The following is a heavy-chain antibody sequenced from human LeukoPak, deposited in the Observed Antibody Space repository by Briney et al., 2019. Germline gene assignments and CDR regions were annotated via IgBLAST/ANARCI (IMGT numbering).Heavy chain of an antibody. CDR3: ARSHGPPKGSSFAY. D-gene: IGHD1-26*01. CDR1: GGSISSYY. V-gene: IGHV4-4*07. J-gene: IGHJ4*02. CDR2: IYTSGST. Sequence: SDTLSLTYTVSGGSISSYYWSWIRQPAGKGLEWIGRIYTSGSTNYNPSLKSRVTISVVTSKNQFSLKLSSVTAADTAVYYCARSHGPPKGSSFAYWGQGTLVTVSS.